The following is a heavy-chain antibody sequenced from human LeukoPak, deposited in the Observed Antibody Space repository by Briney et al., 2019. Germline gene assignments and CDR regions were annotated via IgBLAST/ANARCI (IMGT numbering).Heavy chain of an antibody. V-gene: IGHV3-33*01. CDR3: ARDRGGAPFDI. CDR2: IWSAGSVT. CDR1: GFTFRNSG. Sequence: GGSLRLSCAAPGFTFRNSGTHWGRQAPGKGLEWVAVIWSAGSVTAYAASVKARFTISRDNSRNTLALQMNNLRAEDTAVYYCARDRGGAPFDIWGQGIMVTVSS. J-gene: IGHJ3*02. D-gene: IGHD3-10*01.